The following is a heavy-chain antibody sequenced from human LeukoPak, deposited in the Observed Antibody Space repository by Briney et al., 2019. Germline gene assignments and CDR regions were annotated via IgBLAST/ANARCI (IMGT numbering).Heavy chain of an antibody. CDR2: INTDGSSA. D-gene: IGHD4-23*01. Sequence: GGSLRLSCAASGFTFNSYWMHWVRQAPGRGLVWVSRINTDGSSANYADSVKGRFTISRDNAENTLYLQMNSLRAEDTAVYYCARDPGGNGRNYYGMDVWGQGTTVTVSS. CDR1: GFTFNSYW. J-gene: IGHJ6*02. CDR3: ARDPGGNGRNYYGMDV. V-gene: IGHV3-74*01.